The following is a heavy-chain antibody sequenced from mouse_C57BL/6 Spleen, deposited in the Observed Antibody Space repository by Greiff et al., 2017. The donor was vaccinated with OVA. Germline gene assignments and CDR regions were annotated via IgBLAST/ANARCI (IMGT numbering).Heavy chain of an antibody. Sequence: EVQLQQSGPELVKPGASVKIPCKASGYTFTDYNMDWVKQSHGKSLEWLGDINPNNGGTIYNQKFKGKATLTVDTSSSTAYMELRSLTSDDTAVYYCARWDYYGSSYGYFDVWGTGTTVTVSS. V-gene: IGHV1-18*01. CDR3: ARWDYYGSSYGYFDV. D-gene: IGHD1-1*01. J-gene: IGHJ1*03. CDR1: GYTFTDYN. CDR2: INPNNGGT.